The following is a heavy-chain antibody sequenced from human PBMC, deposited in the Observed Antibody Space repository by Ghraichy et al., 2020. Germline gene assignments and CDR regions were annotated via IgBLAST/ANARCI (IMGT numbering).Heavy chain of an antibody. CDR1: GFTFDDYA. CDR3: MTGYSPYYYYGMDV. Sequence: GGSLRLSCAASGFTFDDYAMHWVRQAPGKGLEWVSLISGDGGSTYYADSVKGRFTISRDNSKNSLYLQMNSLRTEDTALYYCMTGYSPYYYYGMDVWGQGTTVTVSS. J-gene: IGHJ6*02. D-gene: IGHD3-9*01. V-gene: IGHV3-43*02. CDR2: ISGDGGST.